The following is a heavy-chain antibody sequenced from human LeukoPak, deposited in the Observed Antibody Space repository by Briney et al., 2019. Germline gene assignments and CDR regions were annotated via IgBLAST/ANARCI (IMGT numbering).Heavy chain of an antibody. CDR3: TTGTWIQLWLADY. J-gene: IGHJ4*02. V-gene: IGHV3-15*01. CDR1: GFTFSNAC. Sequence: KPGGSLRLSCAASGFTFSNACMSWVRQAPGKGLEWVGHIKTKTDGGTTDYAAPVKGRFTISRDDSKNTLYLQMNSLKTVDTALYYCTTGTWIQLWLADYWGQGTLVTVSS. D-gene: IGHD5-18*01. CDR2: IKTKTDGGTT.